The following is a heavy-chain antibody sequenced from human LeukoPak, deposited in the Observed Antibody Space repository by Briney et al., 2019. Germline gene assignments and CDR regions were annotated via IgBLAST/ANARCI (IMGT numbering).Heavy chain of an antibody. CDR2: IKEDGTYT. Sequence: GGSLRLSCAASGFSFSKYWMHWVRQTPGEGLVWVSRIKEDGTYTSYADSVKGRFTISRDNARNTVFLQMNSLRAEDTAVYYCARDFDMGITPGDDFDFWGQGTLVTVSS. J-gene: IGHJ4*02. D-gene: IGHD3-9*01. CDR3: ARDFDMGITPGDDFDF. V-gene: IGHV3-74*01. CDR1: GFSFSKYW.